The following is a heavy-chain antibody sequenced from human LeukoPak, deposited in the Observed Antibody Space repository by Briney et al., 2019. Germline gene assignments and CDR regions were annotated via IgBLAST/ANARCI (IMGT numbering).Heavy chain of an antibody. J-gene: IGHJ4*02. CDR1: GYTFTNNY. Sequence: ASVKLSCTASGYTFTNNYMHWVRQAPGQGLEWMGVIHPSGSSTNYAQRFQGRVTMTKDMSTSTVYIELSSLRSEDTAVYYCARMDMDPAMVTNYLDHWGQGTLVTVSS. V-gene: IGHV1-46*01. CDR3: ARMDMDPAMVTNYLDH. CDR2: IHPSGSST. D-gene: IGHD5-18*01.